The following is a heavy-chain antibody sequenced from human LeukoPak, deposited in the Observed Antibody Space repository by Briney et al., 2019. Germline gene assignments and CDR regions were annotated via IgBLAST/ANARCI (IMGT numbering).Heavy chain of an antibody. J-gene: IGHJ4*02. CDR1: GGSISSSSYY. V-gene: IGHV4-39*07. D-gene: IGHD3-22*01. Sequence: SETLSLTCTVSGGSISSSSYYWGWIRQPPGKGLEWIGSIYHSGSTYYNPSLKSRVTISVDTSKNQFSLKLSSVTAADTAVYYCARAYYDSSGYRYFDYWGQGTLVTASS. CDR3: ARAYYDSSGYRYFDY. CDR2: IYHSGST.